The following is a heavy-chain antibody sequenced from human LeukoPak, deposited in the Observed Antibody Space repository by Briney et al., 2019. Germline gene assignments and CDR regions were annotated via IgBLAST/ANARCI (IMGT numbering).Heavy chain of an antibody. CDR1: GGSISSYH. CDR2: IYYSGST. Sequence: MPSEILSLTCTVSGGSISSYHWSWIRQPPGKGLEWIGYIYYSGSTNYNPSLKSRVTISVDTSKNQFSLKLSSVTAADTAVYYCARESGSYQYYFDYWGQGTLVTVSS. J-gene: IGHJ4*02. D-gene: IGHD1-26*01. V-gene: IGHV4-59*01. CDR3: ARESGSYQYYFDY.